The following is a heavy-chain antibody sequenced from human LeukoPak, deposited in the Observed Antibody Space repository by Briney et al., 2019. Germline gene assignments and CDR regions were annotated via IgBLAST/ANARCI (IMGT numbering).Heavy chain of an antibody. Sequence: GGSLRLSCAASGFTFSTYSMNWVRQAPGKGLEWVSYISSSSTTIYYADSVNGRFIISRDNAKNSLSLQMNSLRAEDTAVYYCATNRGDLRTLYYFDYWGQGTLVTVSS. CDR2: ISSSSTTI. J-gene: IGHJ4*02. CDR3: ATNRGDLRTLYYFDY. CDR1: GFTFSTYS. V-gene: IGHV3-48*01. D-gene: IGHD3-10*01.